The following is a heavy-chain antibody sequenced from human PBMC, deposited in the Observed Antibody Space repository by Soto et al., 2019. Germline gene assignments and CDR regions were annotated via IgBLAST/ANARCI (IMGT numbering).Heavy chain of an antibody. CDR2: IFANGHT. CDR3: AKEDNTGFLEWLLLSYFDY. CDR1: GGSISEKY. Sequence: PSETLSLTCIVSGGSISEKYWNWVRQPPGKGLEWIGLIFANGHTDYNPSLKSRVTMSVDASKNQFSLRLTSMTAADTAVYYCAKEDNTGFLEWLLLSYFDYWGQGTLVTVSS. J-gene: IGHJ4*02. D-gene: IGHD3-3*01. V-gene: IGHV4-4*07.